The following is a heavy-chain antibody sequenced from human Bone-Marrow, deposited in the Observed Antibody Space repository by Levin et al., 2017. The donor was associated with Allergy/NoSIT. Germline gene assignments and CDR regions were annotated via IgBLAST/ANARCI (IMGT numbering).Heavy chain of an antibody. V-gene: IGHV4-34*01. J-gene: IGHJ3*02. CDR1: GGSFSGYY. CDR2: INHSGST. D-gene: IGHD3-10*01. Sequence: SETLSLTCAVYGGSFSGYYWSWIRQPPGKGLEWIGEINHSGSTNYNPSLKSRVTISVDTSKNQFSLKLSSVTAADTAVYYCARLGVTMVRSAFDIWGQGTMVTVSS. CDR3: ARLGVTMVRSAFDI.